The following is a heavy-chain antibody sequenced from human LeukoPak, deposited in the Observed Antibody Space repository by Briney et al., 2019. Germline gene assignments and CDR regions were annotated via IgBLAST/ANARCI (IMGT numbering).Heavy chain of an antibody. CDR3: ARGRWFDP. CDR1: GGSFSGYY. CDR2: VNHSGST. J-gene: IGHJ5*02. Sequence: PSETLSLTCAVYGGSFSGYYWSWIRQPPGKGLEWIGEVNHSGSTNYNPSLKSRVTISVDTSKNQFSLKLSSVTAADTAVYYCARGRWFDPWGQGTLVTVSS. V-gene: IGHV4-34*01.